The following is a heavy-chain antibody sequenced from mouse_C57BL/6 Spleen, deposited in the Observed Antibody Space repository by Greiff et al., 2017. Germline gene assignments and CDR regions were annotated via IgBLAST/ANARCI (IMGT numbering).Heavy chain of an antibody. Sequence: VQLQQSGPELVKPGASVKISCKASGYSFTDYNMNWVKQSTGKSLEWIGVINPNYGTTSYNQKFKGKATLTVDKSSSTAYMQLNSLTSEDSAVYCCAPIYYDYDWYFDVWGTGTTVTVSS. J-gene: IGHJ1*03. V-gene: IGHV1-39*01. D-gene: IGHD2-4*01. CDR2: INPNYGTT. CDR3: APIYYDYDWYFDV. CDR1: GYSFTDYN.